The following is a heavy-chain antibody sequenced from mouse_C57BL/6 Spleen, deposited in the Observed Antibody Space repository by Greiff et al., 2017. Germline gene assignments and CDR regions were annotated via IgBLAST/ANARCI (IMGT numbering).Heavy chain of an antibody. CDR2: IHPGDGDT. V-gene: IGHV1-80*01. J-gene: IGHJ4*01. CDR3: AKQTFYYAMDY. CDR1: GYAFSSYW. Sequence: QVQLQQSGAELVKPGASVKISCKASGYAFSSYWMNWVKQRPGKGLEWIGQIHPGDGDTNYNGKFKGKATLTADKSSSTAYMQLSSLTSEDSAVCLCAKQTFYYAMDYWGQGTSVTVSS.